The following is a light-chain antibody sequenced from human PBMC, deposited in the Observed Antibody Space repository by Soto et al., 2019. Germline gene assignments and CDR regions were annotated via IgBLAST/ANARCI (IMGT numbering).Light chain of an antibody. Sequence: QSALTQPPSVSGSPGQSITISCTGTSSDVGDYNRVSWYQHHPGKAPKLMIFEVTNRPSGISDRFSGSKSGNTASLTISGLQPEDEADYYCSSYAGTYTLMFGGGTKVTVL. J-gene: IGLJ3*02. CDR1: SSDVGDYNR. CDR3: SSYAGTYTLM. V-gene: IGLV2-11*01. CDR2: EVT.